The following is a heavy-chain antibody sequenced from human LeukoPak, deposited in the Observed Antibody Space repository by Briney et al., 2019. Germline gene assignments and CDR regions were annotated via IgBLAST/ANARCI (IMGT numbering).Heavy chain of an antibody. CDR2: VNHSVST. Sequence: SETLSLTCAVYGGSFSGYYWSWVRQPPGKGLEWIGEVNHSVSTNYKPSLKSRVTISLDTSKNQFSLRLNSVTAADTAVYYCARVRRAARNFDYWGQGTLVTVSS. CDR3: ARVRRAARNFDY. J-gene: IGHJ4*02. CDR1: GGSFSGYY. D-gene: IGHD6-6*01. V-gene: IGHV4-34*01.